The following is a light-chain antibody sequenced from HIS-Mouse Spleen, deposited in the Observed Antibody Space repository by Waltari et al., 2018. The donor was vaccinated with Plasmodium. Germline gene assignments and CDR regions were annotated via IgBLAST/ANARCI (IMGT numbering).Light chain of an antibody. J-gene: IGKJ3*01. V-gene: IGKV3-15*01. CDR3: QQYNNWSFT. CDR2: GAS. Sequence: EIVITQSPATLSVSPVDRATLSCRASQSVSSNLAWYQQKPGQAPRLLIYGASTRATGIPARFSGSGSGTEFTLTISSLQSEDFAVYYCQQYNNWSFTFGPGTKVDIK. CDR1: QSVSSN.